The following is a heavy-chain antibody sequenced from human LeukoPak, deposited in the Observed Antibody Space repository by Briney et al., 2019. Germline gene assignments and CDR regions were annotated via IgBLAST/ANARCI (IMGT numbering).Heavy chain of an antibody. CDR2: IYYSGST. D-gene: IGHD2/OR15-2a*01. CDR3: ARLTTISRLFDI. Sequence: SETLSLTCTVSGGSISSSSYYWGWIRQPPGKGLVWIGSIYYSGSTYYNPSLKSRVTISVDTSKNQFSLKLSSVTAADTAVYYCARLTTISRLFDIWGQGTMVTVSS. CDR1: GGSISSSSYY. J-gene: IGHJ3*02. V-gene: IGHV4-39*01.